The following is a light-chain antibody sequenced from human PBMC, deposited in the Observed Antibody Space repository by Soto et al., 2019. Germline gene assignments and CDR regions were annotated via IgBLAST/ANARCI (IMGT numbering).Light chain of an antibody. CDR2: GAS. J-gene: IGKJ1*01. CDR3: QEYDSSPWT. CDR1: QSVSSSF. Sequence: EIVLTQSPATLSLSPGEIATLSCRASQSVSSSFLAWYQQKPGQALRLLIYGASSRATGIPDRFSGSGSGTDFNLTNSTLEPEDCAVYYCQEYDSSPWTFGQGTNV. V-gene: IGKV3-20*01.